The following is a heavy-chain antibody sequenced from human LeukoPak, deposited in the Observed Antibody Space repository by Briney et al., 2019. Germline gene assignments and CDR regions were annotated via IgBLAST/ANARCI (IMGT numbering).Heavy chain of an antibody. CDR2: ISSRSRTT. J-gene: IGHJ4*02. Sequence: PGGSLRLSCEASGFTFSDSFMSWIRQAPGKGLAWIAYISSRSRTTYYADSVKGRFTISRDNAKSSLFLQMDSLRAEDTAVYYCARHSQQLVFSPFDYWGQGSVVTVSS. CDR3: ARHSQQLVFSPFDY. V-gene: IGHV3-11*01. D-gene: IGHD6-6*01. CDR1: GFTFSDSF.